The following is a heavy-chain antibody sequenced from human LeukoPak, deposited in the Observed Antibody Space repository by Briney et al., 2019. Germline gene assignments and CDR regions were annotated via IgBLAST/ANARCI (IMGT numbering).Heavy chain of an antibody. V-gene: IGHV6-1*01. CDR3: AREWGIAVAMGMDV. J-gene: IGHJ6*02. D-gene: IGHD6-19*01. Sequence: SQTLSHTCAISGDSVSRNWIGQSPSRGLEWLGRTYYRSKWYNDYAVSVKSRITINPDTSKNQFSLQLNSVTPEDTAVYYCAREWGIAVAMGMDVWGQGTTVAVSS. CDR2: TYYRSKWYN. CDR1: GDSVS.